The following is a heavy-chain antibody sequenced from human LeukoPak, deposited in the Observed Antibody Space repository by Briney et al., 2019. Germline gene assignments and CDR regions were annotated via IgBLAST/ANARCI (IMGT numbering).Heavy chain of an antibody. D-gene: IGHD2-2*02. Sequence: GGSLRLSCAASGFTFSSYSMNWVRQAPGKGLEWVSSISISSSYIYYADSVKGRFTISRDNAKNSLYLQMNSLRAEDTAVYYCARLRMWGSTIPFDYWGQGTLVTDSS. CDR3: ARLRMWGSTIPFDY. CDR1: GFTFSSYS. V-gene: IGHV3-21*01. CDR2: ISISSSYI. J-gene: IGHJ4*02.